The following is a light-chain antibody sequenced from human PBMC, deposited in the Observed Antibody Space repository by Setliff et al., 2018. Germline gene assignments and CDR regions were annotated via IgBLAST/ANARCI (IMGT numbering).Light chain of an antibody. Sequence: QSALTQPPSASGSPGQSVTISCTGTSSDVGGYNYVSWYQQHPDKAPKLMIFDVSNRPSGVSNRFSGSKSGNTASLTISGLQAGDEADYYCSSYTSSSTQVFGTGTKVTVL. V-gene: IGLV2-14*03. CDR2: DVS. CDR1: SSDVGGYNY. J-gene: IGLJ1*01. CDR3: SSYTSSSTQV.